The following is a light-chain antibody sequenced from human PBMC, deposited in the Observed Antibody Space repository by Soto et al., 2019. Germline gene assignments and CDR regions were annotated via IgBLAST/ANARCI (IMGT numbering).Light chain of an antibody. J-gene: IGKJ3*01. V-gene: IGKV1-33*01. Sequence: IQLTQSPSSLSASVGDRVTITCRASQGISSYLAWYQQKPGKAPKLLIYAASILEAGVPTRFSGSGSGTHFTFTISSLQPEDVATYYCQHCDYLPIFGPGTTVDFK. CDR1: QGISSY. CDR2: AAS. CDR3: QHCDYLPI.